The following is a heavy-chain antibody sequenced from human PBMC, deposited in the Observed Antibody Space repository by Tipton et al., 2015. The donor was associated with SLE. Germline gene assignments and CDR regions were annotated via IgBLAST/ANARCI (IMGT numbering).Heavy chain of an antibody. CDR2: ITFSWDT. CDR3: AGHDYDIDYFQF. Sequence: TLSLTCTVSGATLRSDTDYWGWIRQPPGKGLEWIGGITFSWDTSYTPPYTPSLRSRVTISADTSKNQFSLKLSAVTASDTAVYFCAGHDYDIDYFQFWGQGTLVTVSS. J-gene: IGHJ4*02. V-gene: IGHV4-39*01. CDR1: GATLRSDTDY. D-gene: IGHD3-9*01.